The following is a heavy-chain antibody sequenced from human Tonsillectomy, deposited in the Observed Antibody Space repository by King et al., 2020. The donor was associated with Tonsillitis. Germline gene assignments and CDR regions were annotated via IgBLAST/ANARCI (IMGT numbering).Heavy chain of an antibody. CDR1: GGTFSSYA. J-gene: IGHJ5*02. CDR3: AGEPPTRRGARVDTARFDP. D-gene: IGHD5-18*01. Sequence: VQLVESGAEVKKPGSSVKVSCKASGGTFSSYAISWVRQAPGQGLEWMGGIIPIFGTANYAQKFQGRVTITADESTSTAYMELSSLRSEDTAVYYCAGEPPTRRGARVDTARFDPWGQGTLVTVSS. CDR2: IIPIFGTA. V-gene: IGHV1-69*01.